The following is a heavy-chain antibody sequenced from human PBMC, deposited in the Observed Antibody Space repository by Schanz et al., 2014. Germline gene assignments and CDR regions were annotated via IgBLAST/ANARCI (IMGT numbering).Heavy chain of an antibody. V-gene: IGHV3-23*01. D-gene: IGHD6-13*01. CDR1: GFTFSTYA. Sequence: EVQLLESGGALVQPGGSLRLSCSASGFTFSTYAMSWVRQAPGKGLEWVSAINGNGGITYYADPVKGRFTTSRDNGKKSMYLQMNSLRAEDTAVYYCARLDSSSWYPRYWGQGTLVTVSS. CDR2: INGNGGIT. J-gene: IGHJ4*02. CDR3: ARLDSSSWYPRY.